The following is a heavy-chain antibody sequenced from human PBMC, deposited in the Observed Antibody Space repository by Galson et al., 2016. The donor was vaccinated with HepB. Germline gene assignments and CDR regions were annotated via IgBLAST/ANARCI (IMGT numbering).Heavy chain of an antibody. CDR2: ISADNGNT. CDR1: GYIFRRYG. CDR3: ARVFEYSLSQGWFDP. D-gene: IGHD5-12*01. J-gene: IGHJ5*02. V-gene: IGHV1-18*01. Sequence: SVKVSCKASGYIFRRYGISWVRQAPGQGLEWMGWISADNGNTNYGQKFQGRVTMTTDTSTSRAYMEVRSLLFGDTATYFCARVFEYSLSQGWFDPWGQGTLVTVSP.